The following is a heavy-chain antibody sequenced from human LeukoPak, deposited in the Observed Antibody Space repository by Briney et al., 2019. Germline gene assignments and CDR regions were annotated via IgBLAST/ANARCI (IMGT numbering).Heavy chain of an antibody. CDR3: TRGGLFTYDSSGYPIDF. V-gene: IGHV3-23*01. D-gene: IGHD3-22*01. Sequence: GGSLRLSCAASGFTFTGFAMSWVRQSPGKGLEWVSTISDSGGSTYYADSVKGRFTISRDTSNNTLFLQMNSLRAEDTAVYYCTRGGLFTYDSSGYPIDFWGQGTLVTVSS. CDR2: ISDSGGST. CDR1: GFTFTGFA. J-gene: IGHJ4*02.